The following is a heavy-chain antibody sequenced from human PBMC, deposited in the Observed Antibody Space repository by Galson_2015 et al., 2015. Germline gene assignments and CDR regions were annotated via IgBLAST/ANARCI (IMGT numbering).Heavy chain of an antibody. CDR2: ISAYNGNT. D-gene: IGHD5-12*01. CDR3: ARDGSASYYYYYMDV. CDR1: GYTFTSYG. Sequence: CKASGYTFTSYGISWVRQAPGQGLEWMGWISAYNGNTNYAQKLQGRVTMTTDTSTSTAYMELRSLRSDDTAVYYCARDGSASYYYYYMDVWGKGTTVTVSS. J-gene: IGHJ6*03. V-gene: IGHV1-18*01.